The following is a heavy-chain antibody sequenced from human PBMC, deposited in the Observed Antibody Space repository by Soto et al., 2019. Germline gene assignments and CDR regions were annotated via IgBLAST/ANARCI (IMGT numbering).Heavy chain of an antibody. D-gene: IGHD6-13*01. CDR1: GYTFTGYY. J-gene: IGHJ6*03. CDR2: INPNSGGT. Sequence: EASVKVSCKASGYTFTGYYMHWVRQAPGQGLEWMGWINPNSGGTNYAQKFQGWVTMTRDTSISTAYMELSRLRSDDTAVYYCARDARGAAAGKGAYYYYYMDVWGKGTTVTVSS. CDR3: ARDARGAAAGKGAYYYYYMDV. V-gene: IGHV1-2*04.